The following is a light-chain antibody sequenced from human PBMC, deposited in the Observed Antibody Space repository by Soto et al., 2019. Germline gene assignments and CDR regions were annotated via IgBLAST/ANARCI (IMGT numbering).Light chain of an antibody. CDR1: QSVSSN. CDR2: GAS. V-gene: IGKV3-15*01. Sequence: EIVMTQSPATLSVSPGERATLSCRASQSVSSNLAWYQQKPGRAPRLLIYGASTRATGIAARFSGSGSGTEFTLTIGSLQSEDFAVYYYQQYNNWPWTFGQGTKWIS. CDR3: QQYNNWPWT. J-gene: IGKJ1*01.